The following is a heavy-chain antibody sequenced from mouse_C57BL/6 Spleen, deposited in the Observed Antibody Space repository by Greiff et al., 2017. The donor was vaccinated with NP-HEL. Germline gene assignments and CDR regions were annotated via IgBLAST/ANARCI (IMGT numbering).Heavy chain of an antibody. V-gene: IGHV14-4*01. CDR2: IDPENGDT. CDR3: TTHVATRYFDV. J-gene: IGHJ1*03. D-gene: IGHD1-2*01. Sequence: EVQLQQSGAELVRPGASVKLSCTASGFNIKDDYMHWVKQRPEQGLEWIGWIDPENGDTEYASKFQGKATITADTSSNTAYLQLSSLTSEDTAVYCCTTHVATRYFDVWGTGTTVTVSS. CDR1: GFNIKDDY.